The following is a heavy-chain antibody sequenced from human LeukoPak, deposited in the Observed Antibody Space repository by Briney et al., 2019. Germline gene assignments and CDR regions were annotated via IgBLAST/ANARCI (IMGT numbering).Heavy chain of an antibody. CDR2: IYYSGST. D-gene: IGHD3-3*01. CDR1: GGSISSYY. J-gene: IGHJ6*02. CDR3: ARDRFLSREDYYYGMDV. V-gene: IGHV4-59*01. Sequence: SETLSLTCTVSGGSISSYYWSWIRQPPGKGLEWFGYIYYSGSTNYNPSLKSRVTISVDTSKNQFSLKLSSVTAADTAVYYCARDRFLSREDYYYGMDVWGQGTTVTVSS.